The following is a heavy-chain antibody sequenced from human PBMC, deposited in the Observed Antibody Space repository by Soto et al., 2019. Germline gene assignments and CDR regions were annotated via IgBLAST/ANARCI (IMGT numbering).Heavy chain of an antibody. J-gene: IGHJ6*02. D-gene: IGHD3-10*01. CDR3: ARDQGFGSGSYYPLYYYYGMDV. V-gene: IGHV3-48*03. CDR1: GFTFSSYE. Sequence: GGSLRLSCAASGFTFSSYEMNWVRQAPGKGLEWVSYISSSGCTIYYADSVKGRFTISRDNAKNSLYLQMNSLRAEDTAVYYCARDQGFGSGSYYPLYYYYGMDVWGQGTTVTVSS. CDR2: ISSSGCTI.